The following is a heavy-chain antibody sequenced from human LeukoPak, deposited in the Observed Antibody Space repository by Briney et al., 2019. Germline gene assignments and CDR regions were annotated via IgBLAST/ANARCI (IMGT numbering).Heavy chain of an antibody. CDR3: ARGPDAPEGAPFFYHYMDV. CDR2: IYGNGYSI. J-gene: IGHJ6*03. V-gene: IGHV3-23*05. Sequence: PGRSLRLSCVTSGSTFDNYAMTWVRQAPGKGLEWVSSIYGNGYSIYYADSVRGRFTLSRDNSRNTLYLEMKNLRAEDTAVYYCARGPDAPEGAPFFYHYMDVWGKGTTVSVS. CDR1: GSTFDNYA. D-gene: IGHD2/OR15-2a*01.